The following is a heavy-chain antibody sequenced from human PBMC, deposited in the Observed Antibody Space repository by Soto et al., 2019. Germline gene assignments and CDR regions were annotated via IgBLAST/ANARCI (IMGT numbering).Heavy chain of an antibody. D-gene: IGHD2-21*01. Sequence: EVQLVESGGGLVQPGGSLRLSCAASGFSFSSYSMNWVRQAPGKGLEWVSYISSGTRTIYYADSVKGRFTISRDNAKNTLYLQMKYLRAEDGAVYYCARDGGCGGNIYWGQGTLVTVSS. CDR2: ISSGTRTI. V-gene: IGHV3-48*01. CDR1: GFSFSSYS. CDR3: ARDGGCGGNIY. J-gene: IGHJ4*02.